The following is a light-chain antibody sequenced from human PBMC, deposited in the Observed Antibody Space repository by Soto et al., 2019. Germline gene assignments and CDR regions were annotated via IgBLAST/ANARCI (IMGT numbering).Light chain of an antibody. Sequence: EIVLTQSPATLSLSPGERATLSYRASQSVSSYLAWYQQKPGQAPRLLIYDASNRATGIPARFSGSGSGTDFTLTISSLEPEDFAVYYCQQRSNWHTFGPGTKVDIK. CDR2: DAS. V-gene: IGKV3-11*01. J-gene: IGKJ3*01. CDR1: QSVSSY. CDR3: QQRSNWHT.